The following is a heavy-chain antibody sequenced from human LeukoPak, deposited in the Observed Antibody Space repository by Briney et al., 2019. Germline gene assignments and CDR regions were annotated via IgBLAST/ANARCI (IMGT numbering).Heavy chain of an antibody. CDR3: ARVRIQAEKVGYYYYYMDV. Sequence: ASVKVSCKASGGTLSSYAISWVRQAPGQGLEWMGGIIPIFGTANYAQKFQGRVTITTDESTSTAYMELSSLRSEDTAVYYCARVRIQAEKVGYYYYYMDVWGKGTTVTVSS. D-gene: IGHD5-18*01. V-gene: IGHV1-69*05. J-gene: IGHJ6*03. CDR1: GGTLSSYA. CDR2: IIPIFGTA.